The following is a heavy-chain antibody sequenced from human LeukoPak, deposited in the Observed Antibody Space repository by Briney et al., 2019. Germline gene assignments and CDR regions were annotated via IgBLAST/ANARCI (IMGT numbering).Heavy chain of an antibody. CDR2: IKQDGSEK. J-gene: IGHJ4*02. Sequence: GGSLRLSCAASGFTFSSYWMSWVRQAPGKGLEWVANIKQDGSEKYYVDSVKGRFTISRDNAKNSLYLQMNSLRAEDTAVYYCARVGNYYDSSGYYLSFDYWGQGTLVTVSS. CDR3: ARVGNYYDSSGYYLSFDY. V-gene: IGHV3-7*03. D-gene: IGHD3-22*01. CDR1: GFTFSSYW.